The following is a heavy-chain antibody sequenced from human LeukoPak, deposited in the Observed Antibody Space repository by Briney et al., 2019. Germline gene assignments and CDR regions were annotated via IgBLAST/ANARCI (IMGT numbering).Heavy chain of an antibody. CDR2: ISSNGGST. Sequence: GGSLRLSCAASGFTFSSYAMHWVRQAPGKGLEYVSAISSNGGSTYYANSVKGRFTISRDNSQNTLYLQMGSLRAEDMAVYYCARAPYSGSYYADYWGQGTLVTVSS. D-gene: IGHD1-26*01. CDR1: GFTFSSYA. J-gene: IGHJ4*02. CDR3: ARAPYSGSYYADY. V-gene: IGHV3-64*01.